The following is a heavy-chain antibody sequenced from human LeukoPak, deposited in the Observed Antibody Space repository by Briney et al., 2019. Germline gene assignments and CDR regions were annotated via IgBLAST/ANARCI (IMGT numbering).Heavy chain of an antibody. CDR1: GDSISSYY. J-gene: IGHJ4*02. Sequence: TSETLSLTCTVSGDSISSYYWSWIRQPPGKGLEWIGYIYYSRSTNYNPSLKSRVTISVDTSKNQFSLKLSSVTAADAAVYYCVRARDIAVSWFGDLLSSETYFDYWGQGTLVTVSS. CDR2: IYYSRST. V-gene: IGHV4-59*01. D-gene: IGHD3-10*01. CDR3: VRARDIAVSWFGDLLSSETYFDY.